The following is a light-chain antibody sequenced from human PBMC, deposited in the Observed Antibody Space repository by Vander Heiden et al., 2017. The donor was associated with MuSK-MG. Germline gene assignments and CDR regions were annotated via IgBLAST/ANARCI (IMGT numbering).Light chain of an antibody. CDR2: AAS. V-gene: IGKV1-9*01. Sequence: DIQLTQSPSFLSASVGDSVTITCRASQGISNYLAWYQQKPGKAPEVLIHAASTLQSGVPSRFSGSGSGSEFTLTITSLRPEDFATYYCQQLNSYPLTFGGGTKVEIK. CDR3: QQLNSYPLT. CDR1: QGISNY. J-gene: IGKJ4*01.